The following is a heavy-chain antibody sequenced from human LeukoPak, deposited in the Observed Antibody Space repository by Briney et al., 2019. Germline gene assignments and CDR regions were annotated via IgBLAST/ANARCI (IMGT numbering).Heavy chain of an antibody. V-gene: IGHV4-59*01. Sequence: SETLSLTCTVSGGSISSYYWSWIRQPPGKGLEWIGYIYYSGSTNYNPSLKSRVTISVDTSKKQFSLKLSSVTAADTAVYYCAIVKQQPLENWFDPWGQGTLVTVSS. J-gene: IGHJ5*02. D-gene: IGHD6-13*01. CDR2: IYYSGST. CDR1: GGSISSYY. CDR3: AIVKQQPLENWFDP.